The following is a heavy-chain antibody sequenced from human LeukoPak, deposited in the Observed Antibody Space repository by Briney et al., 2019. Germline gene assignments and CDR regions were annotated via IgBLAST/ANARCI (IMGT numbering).Heavy chain of an antibody. V-gene: IGHV4-34*01. Sequence: SEALSLTCAVYGESSFSSYYWSWIRQTPGGALEWIGEINHSGYTNYNPSLKSRVTLSIDTSKNQFSLRLNSVTAADTAVYYCSRQVVGNDYWGQGTLVTVSS. D-gene: IGHD3-22*01. J-gene: IGHJ4*02. CDR1: GESSFSSYY. CDR3: SRQVVGNDY. CDR2: INHSGYT.